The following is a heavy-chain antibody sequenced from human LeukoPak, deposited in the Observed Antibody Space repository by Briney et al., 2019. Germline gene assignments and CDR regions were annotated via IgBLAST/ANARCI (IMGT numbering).Heavy chain of an antibody. CDR1: GFTFSNYW. V-gene: IGHV3-7*01. CDR3: ARGSYWGGDY. J-gene: IGHJ4*02. Sequence: PGGSLRLSCAASGFTFSNYWMSWVRQAPGKGLECVANIKQDGSGNYVDSVKGRFTISRDNAKNSLYLQMNSLRVDDTAVYYCARGSYWGGDYWGQGTLVTVSS. D-gene: IGHD7-27*01. CDR2: IKQDGSG.